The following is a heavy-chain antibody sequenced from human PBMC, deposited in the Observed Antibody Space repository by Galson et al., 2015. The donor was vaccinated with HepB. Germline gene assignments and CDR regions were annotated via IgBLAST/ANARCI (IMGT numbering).Heavy chain of an antibody. CDR1: GFTFSSYG. V-gene: IGHV3-30*18. D-gene: IGHD2-21*01. Sequence: SLRLSCAASGFTFSSYGMHWVRQAPGKGLEWVAVISYDGSNKYYADSVKGRFTISRDNSKNTLYLQMNSLRAEDTAVYYCAKGEPGVGIVVVSDYYMDVWGKGTTVTVSS. J-gene: IGHJ6*03. CDR2: ISYDGSNK. CDR3: AKGEPGVGIVVVSDYYMDV.